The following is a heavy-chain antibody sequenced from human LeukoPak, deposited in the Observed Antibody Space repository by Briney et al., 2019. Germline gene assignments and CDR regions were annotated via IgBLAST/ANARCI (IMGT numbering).Heavy chain of an antibody. J-gene: IGHJ1*01. V-gene: IGHV3-11*04. D-gene: IGHD3-22*01. CDR3: ARHTYYYDSSGYYYHFQH. CDR2: ISSSGSTI. CDR1: GFTFSDYY. Sequence: GGSLRLSCAASGFTFSDYYMSWIRQAPGKGLEWVSYISSSGSTIYYAGSVKGRFTISRDNAKNSLYLQMNSLRAEDTAVYYCARHTYYYDSSGYYYHFQHWGQGTLVTVSS.